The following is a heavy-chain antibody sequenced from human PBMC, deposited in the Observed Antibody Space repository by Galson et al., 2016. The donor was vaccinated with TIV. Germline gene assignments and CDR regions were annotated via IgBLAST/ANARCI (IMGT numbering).Heavy chain of an antibody. D-gene: IGHD3-22*01. V-gene: IGHV3-9*01. CDR1: GFIFDEYA. CDR2: ISWNSGDI. J-gene: IGHJ3*02. Sequence: SLRLSCAASGFIFDEYAMHWVRQAPGKGLEWVSGISWNSGDIGYADSVKGRFTITRDNAKNSLFLQMNSLRPEDTALYYCVKANVYLGLVVADVAFDIWGKGTMVTVSS. CDR3: VKANVYLGLVVADVAFDI.